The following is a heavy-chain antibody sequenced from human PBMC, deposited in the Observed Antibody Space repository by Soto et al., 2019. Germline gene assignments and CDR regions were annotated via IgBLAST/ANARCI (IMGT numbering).Heavy chain of an antibody. V-gene: IGHV4-30-2*01. J-gene: IGHJ6*02. CDR2: IYHSGST. Sequence: SETLSLTCAVSGGSISSGGYSWSWIRQPPGKGLEWIGYIYHSGSTYYNPSLKSRVTISVDTSKNQFSLKLSSVTAADTAVYYCARHRKRYNWNDAFSYYYNGMDVWGQGTTVTVSS. D-gene: IGHD1-1*01. CDR1: GGSISSGGYS. CDR3: ARHRKRYNWNDAFSYYYNGMDV.